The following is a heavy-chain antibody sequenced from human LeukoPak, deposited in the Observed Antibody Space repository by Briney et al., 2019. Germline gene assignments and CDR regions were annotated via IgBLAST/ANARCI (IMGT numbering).Heavy chain of an antibody. CDR3: ARLDSGDYFFDY. Sequence: TSETLSLTCTVSGGSSSSGSYYWGWIRQPPGKGLEWLGTVFYSGTTYYNPSLKSRVTISVDTSKNQLSLGLSSVTAADTAVYYCARLDSGDYFFDYWGQGTLVTVSS. CDR2: VFYSGTT. D-gene: IGHD4-17*01. CDR1: GGSSSSGSYY. V-gene: IGHV4-39*01. J-gene: IGHJ4*02.